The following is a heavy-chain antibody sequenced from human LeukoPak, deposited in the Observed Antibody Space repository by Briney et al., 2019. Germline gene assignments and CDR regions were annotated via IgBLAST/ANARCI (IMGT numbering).Heavy chain of an antibody. Sequence: PGGSLSLSCAASGFTFSSYAMSWVRQAPGKGLEWVSAISGSGGSTYYADSVECRLTISSDKSANTMYLQMSSLRVEDTAVYYCAREWGRIAVAGGPGYWGQGARVTVSS. CDR1: GFTFSSYA. D-gene: IGHD6-19*01. CDR2: ISGSGGST. J-gene: IGHJ4*02. CDR3: AREWGRIAVAGGPGY. V-gene: IGHV3-23*01.